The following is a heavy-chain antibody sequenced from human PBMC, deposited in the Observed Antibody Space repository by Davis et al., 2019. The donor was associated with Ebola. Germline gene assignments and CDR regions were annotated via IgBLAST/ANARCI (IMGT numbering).Heavy chain of an antibody. J-gene: IGHJ6*02. V-gene: IGHV3-73*01. CDR1: GFTFSGSA. D-gene: IGHD6-6*01. Sequence: GGSLRLSCAASGFTFSGSAMHWVRQASGKGLEWVGRIRSKANSYATAYAASVKGRFTISRDDSKNTAYLQMNSLKTEDTAVYYCARDRSSSYVYYYYGMDVWGQGTTVTVSS. CDR2: IRSKANSYAT. CDR3: ARDRSSSYVYYYYGMDV.